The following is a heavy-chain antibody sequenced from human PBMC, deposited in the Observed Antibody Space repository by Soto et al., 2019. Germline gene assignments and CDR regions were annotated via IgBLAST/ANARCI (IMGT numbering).Heavy chain of an antibody. J-gene: IGHJ4*02. V-gene: IGHV3-23*01. CDR3: AKTLRAAAGIGNLGYFDY. Sequence: EVQLLESGGGLVQPGGSLRLSGAASGFTFSSYAMSWVRQAPGKGLEWVSAISGSGGSTYYADSVKGRFTISRDNSKNTLYLQMNSRRAEDTAVYYCAKTLRAAAGIGNLGYFDYWGQGTLVTVSS. CDR2: ISGSGGST. CDR1: GFTFSSYA. D-gene: IGHD6-13*01.